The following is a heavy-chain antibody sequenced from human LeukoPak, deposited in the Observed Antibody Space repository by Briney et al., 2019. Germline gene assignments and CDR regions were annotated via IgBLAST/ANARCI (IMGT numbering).Heavy chain of an antibody. CDR1: GGSFSGYY. J-gene: IGHJ6*03. D-gene: IGHD6-13*01. CDR2: INHSGST. CDR3: ARGAAATEDYYMDV. V-gene: IGHV4-34*01. Sequence: PSETLSLTCAVYGGSFSGYYWSWIRQPPGKGLEWIGEINHSGSTNYNPSLKSRVTISVDTSKNQFSLKLSSVTAADTAVYYCARGAAATEDYYMDVWSKGTTVTVSS.